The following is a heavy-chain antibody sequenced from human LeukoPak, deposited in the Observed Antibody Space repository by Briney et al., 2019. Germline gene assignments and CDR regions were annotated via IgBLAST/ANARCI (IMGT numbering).Heavy chain of an antibody. J-gene: IGHJ4*02. Sequence: SETLSLTXTVSGGSISSSSYYWGWIRQPPGKGLEWIGSIYYSGSTYYNPSLKSRVTISVGTSKNQFSLKLSSVTAADTAVYYCARYASEWLLLNYFDYWGQGTLVTVSS. V-gene: IGHV4-39*01. D-gene: IGHD3-22*01. CDR2: IYYSGST. CDR1: GGSISSSSYY. CDR3: ARYASEWLLLNYFDY.